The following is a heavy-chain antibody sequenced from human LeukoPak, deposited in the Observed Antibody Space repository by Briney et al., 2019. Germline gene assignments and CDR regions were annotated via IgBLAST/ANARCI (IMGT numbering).Heavy chain of an antibody. Sequence: ASVKVSCKASGYTFASYDINWVRQATGQGLEWMGWMNPNSGNTGYAQKFQGRVTMTRNTSISTAYMELSSLRSEDTAVYYCARDQTGFHYYYYGMDVWGQGTTVTVSS. V-gene: IGHV1-8*01. CDR3: ARDQTGFHYYYYGMDV. J-gene: IGHJ6*02. CDR1: GYTFASYD. CDR2: MNPNSGNT. D-gene: IGHD1-14*01.